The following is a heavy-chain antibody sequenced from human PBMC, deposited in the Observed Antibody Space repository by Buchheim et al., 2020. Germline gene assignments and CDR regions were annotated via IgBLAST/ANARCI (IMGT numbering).Heavy chain of an antibody. CDR2: IYTSGST. CDR1: GGSISSGSYY. D-gene: IGHD3-16*01. CDR3: ARCLGNYDYYYYYGMDV. Sequence: QVQLQESGPGLVKPSQTLSLTCTVSGGSISSGSYYWSWIRQPAGKGLEWIGRIYTSGSTNYNPSLKSRVTISVDTSKHQFSLKLSSVTAADTAVYYCARCLGNYDYYYYYGMDVWGQGTT. V-gene: IGHV4-61*02. J-gene: IGHJ6*02.